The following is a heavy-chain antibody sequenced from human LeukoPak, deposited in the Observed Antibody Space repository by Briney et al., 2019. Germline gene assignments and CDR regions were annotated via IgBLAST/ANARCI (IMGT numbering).Heavy chain of an antibody. CDR2: INHSGST. CDR3: ARQAYLGGAFDY. J-gene: IGHJ4*02. V-gene: IGHV4-34*01. D-gene: IGHD3-10*01. Sequence: SETLSLTCAVYGGSFSGYYWSWIRQPPGKGLEWIGEINHSGSTNYNPSLKSRVTISVDTSKNQFSLKLSSVTAADTAVYYCARQAYLGGAFDYWGQGTLVTVSS. CDR1: GGSFSGYY.